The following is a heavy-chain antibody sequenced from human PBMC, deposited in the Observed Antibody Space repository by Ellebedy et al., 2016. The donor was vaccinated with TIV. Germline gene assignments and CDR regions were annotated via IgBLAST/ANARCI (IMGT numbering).Heavy chain of an antibody. D-gene: IGHD2-15*01. J-gene: IGHJ6*02. CDR2: ISAYKGYT. CDR3: ARDHVVAASYGMDV. Sequence: ASVKVSXXGSGYTFTRYGISWVRQAPGQGLEWMGWISAYKGYTNYAQKFQGRVTMTTDTSTSTAYMELRSLRSDDTAVYYCARDHVVAASYGMDVWGQGTTVTVSS. CDR1: GYTFTRYG. V-gene: IGHV1-18*01.